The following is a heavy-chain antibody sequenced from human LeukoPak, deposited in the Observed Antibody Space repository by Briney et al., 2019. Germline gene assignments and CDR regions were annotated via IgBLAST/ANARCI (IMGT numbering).Heavy chain of an antibody. Sequence: GASVTVSFKDSGGTFSSYAISWVRQAPGQGLEWMGRIIPILGIANYAQKFQGRVTITADKSTSTAYMELSSLRSEDTAVYYCARVRGSSWYLIDYWGQGTLVTVSS. V-gene: IGHV1-69*04. CDR2: IIPILGIA. D-gene: IGHD6-13*01. J-gene: IGHJ4*02. CDR3: ARVRGSSWYLIDY. CDR1: GGTFSSYA.